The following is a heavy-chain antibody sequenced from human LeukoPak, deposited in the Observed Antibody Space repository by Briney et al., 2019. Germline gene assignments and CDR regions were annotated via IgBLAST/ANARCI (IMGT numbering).Heavy chain of an antibody. CDR2: ISSNMGSA. Sequence: GGSLRLSCAASGFTFSNYAMHWVRQAPGKGLEYVSAISSNMGSAYYANSVKGRFTISKDNSKNTMYLQMGSLRAEDMAVYYCAREGEVPAAFDYWGQGTLVTVSS. CDR3: AREGEVPAAFDY. V-gene: IGHV3-64*01. J-gene: IGHJ4*02. D-gene: IGHD2-2*01. CDR1: GFTFSNYA.